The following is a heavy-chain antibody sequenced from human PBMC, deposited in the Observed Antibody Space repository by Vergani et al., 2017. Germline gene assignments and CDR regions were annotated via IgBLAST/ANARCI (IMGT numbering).Heavy chain of an antibody. CDR1: GFSLSTSGMR. Sequence: QVTLKESGPALVKPTQTLTLTCTFSGFSLSTSGMRVSWIRQPPGKALEWLAFVYWNDDERYSPSLKSRVTITKDTSKNEVILTMATMDPVDTATYYCVHRLGDFDWAGAFDVWGPGTMVTVSS. J-gene: IGHJ3*01. D-gene: IGHD3-9*01. CDR2: VYWNDDE. V-gene: IGHV2-5*08. CDR3: VHRLGDFDWAGAFDV.